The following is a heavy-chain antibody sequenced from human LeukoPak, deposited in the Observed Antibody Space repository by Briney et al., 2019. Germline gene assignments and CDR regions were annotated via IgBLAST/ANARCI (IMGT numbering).Heavy chain of an antibody. Sequence: PSETLSLTCTLPGGSISSYYGSWIRHPPGKGLEWIGYMYYSGRTNYNPPLKSRVAISINTSKNQFSLRLSSVSAAVTAVYFCARGSDYGDYWGQGTLVTVSS. CDR1: GGSISSYY. D-gene: IGHD3-3*01. CDR2: MYYSGRT. CDR3: ARGSDYGDY. J-gene: IGHJ4*02. V-gene: IGHV4-59*01.